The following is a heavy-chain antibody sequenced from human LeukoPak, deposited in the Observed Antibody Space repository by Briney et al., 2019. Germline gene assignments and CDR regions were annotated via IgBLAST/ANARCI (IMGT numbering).Heavy chain of an antibody. D-gene: IGHD5-18*01. Sequence: GGSLRLSCAASGFTFSSYGMHWVRQAPGKGLEWVAVIWYDGGNKYYADSVKGRFTISRDNSKNTLYLQMNSLRAEDTAVYYCARDISGGYSSFDYWGQGTLVTVSS. CDR3: ARDISGGYSSFDY. CDR1: GFTFSSYG. J-gene: IGHJ4*02. CDR2: IWYDGGNK. V-gene: IGHV3-33*01.